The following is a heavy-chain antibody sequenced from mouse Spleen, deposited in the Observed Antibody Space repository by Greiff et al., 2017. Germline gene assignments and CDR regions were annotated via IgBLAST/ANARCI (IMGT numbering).Heavy chain of an antibody. CDR2: IYPRSGNT. J-gene: IGHJ2*01. CDR3: ARYGTGMYYFDY. V-gene: IGHV1-81*01. D-gene: IGHD4-1*01. Sequence: QVQLQQSGAELARPGASVKLSCKASGYTFTSYGISWVKQRPGQGLEWIGEIYPRSGNTYYNEKFKGKATLTADKSSSTAYMELRSLTSEDSAVYFCARYGTGMYYFDYWGQGTTLTVSS. CDR1: GYTFTSYG.